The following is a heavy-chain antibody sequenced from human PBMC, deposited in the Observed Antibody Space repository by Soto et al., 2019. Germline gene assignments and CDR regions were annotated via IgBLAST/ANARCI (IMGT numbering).Heavy chain of an antibody. D-gene: IGHD2-8*02. Sequence: QVQLVESGGAVVQPGRSLRLSCAVSGFTVSTYGMHWVRQAPGEGLEWVAVISRDGGTKYYADSVKGRFTISRDNSRNTLFLEMNSLRGDDMAVYYCTGEVASGYWGQGTLVTVSS. CDR2: ISRDGGTK. CDR3: TGEVASGY. V-gene: IGHV3-30*03. J-gene: IGHJ4*02. CDR1: GFTVSTYG.